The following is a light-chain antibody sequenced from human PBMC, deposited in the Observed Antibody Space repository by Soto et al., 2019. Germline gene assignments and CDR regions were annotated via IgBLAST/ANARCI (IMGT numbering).Light chain of an antibody. CDR3: HQYGYGADT. CDR2: GAS. Sequence: VVLTQSPGALSLSPGERATLSCRASQSVRSNYLAWYQQQPGQAPSLLIFGASTRATGIPDRFSGSGSGTAFTLTISRLEPEDSAVYICHQYGYGADTFGQGTRLEIK. J-gene: IGKJ2*01. V-gene: IGKV3-20*01. CDR1: QSVRSNY.